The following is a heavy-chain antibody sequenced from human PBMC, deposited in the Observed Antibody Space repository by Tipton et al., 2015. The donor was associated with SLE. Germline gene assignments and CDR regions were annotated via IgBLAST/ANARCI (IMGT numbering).Heavy chain of an antibody. CDR2: TYYRSKWYN. CDR1: GDSVSSNSAA. J-gene: IGHJ6*03. Sequence: LRLSCAISGDSVSSNSAAWNWIRQSPSRGLEWLGRTYYRSKWYNDYAVSVKSRITINPDTSKNQFSLQLNSVTPEDTAVYYCARDLGGYSSSWYYYYYYMDVWGKGTTVTVSS. D-gene: IGHD6-13*01. CDR3: ARDLGGYSSSWYYYYYYMDV. V-gene: IGHV6-1*01.